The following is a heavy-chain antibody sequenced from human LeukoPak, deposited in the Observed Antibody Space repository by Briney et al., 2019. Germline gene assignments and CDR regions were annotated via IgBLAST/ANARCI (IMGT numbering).Heavy chain of an antibody. Sequence: SVKVSCKASGGTFSSYAISWVRQAPGQGLEWMGRIFPIFGTASYAQKFQGRVTITTDESTSTAYMELSSLRSEDTAVYYCARGGNYQYDFWSGYTPFDYWGQGTLVTVSS. CDR2: IFPIFGTA. CDR3: ARGGNYQYDFWSGYTPFDY. V-gene: IGHV1-69*05. CDR1: GGTFSSYA. D-gene: IGHD3-3*01. J-gene: IGHJ4*02.